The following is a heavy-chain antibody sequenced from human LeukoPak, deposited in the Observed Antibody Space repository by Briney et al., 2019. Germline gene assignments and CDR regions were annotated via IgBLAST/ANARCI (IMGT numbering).Heavy chain of an antibody. D-gene: IGHD2-15*01. V-gene: IGHV1-8*01. Sequence: ASVKVSCKASGYTFTSYDINWVRQATGQGLEWMGWMNPNSGNTGYAQKFQGRVTMTRNTSISTAYMELSSLRSEDTAMYYCARERYCSGGSCYSDAFDIWGQGTMVTVSS. CDR3: ARERYCSGGSCYSDAFDI. CDR1: GYTFTSYD. CDR2: MNPNSGNT. J-gene: IGHJ3*02.